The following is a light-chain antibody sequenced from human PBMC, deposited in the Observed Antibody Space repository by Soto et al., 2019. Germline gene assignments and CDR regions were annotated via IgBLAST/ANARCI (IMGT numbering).Light chain of an antibody. CDR1: QSINSW. J-gene: IGKJ1*01. V-gene: IGKV1-5*01. Sequence: DIQMTQSPSTLSASVGDRVTITCRASQSINSWLAWYQQKPGKAPQILIYDASTLKSGVPSRFSARGSGTEFTLSISSLQPDDFATYYCQQYTSYSWTFGQGTKVEI. CDR2: DAS. CDR3: QQYTSYSWT.